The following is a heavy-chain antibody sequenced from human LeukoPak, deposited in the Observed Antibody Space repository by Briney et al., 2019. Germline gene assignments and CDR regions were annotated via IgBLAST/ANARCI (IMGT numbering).Heavy chain of an antibody. V-gene: IGHV3-33*06. CDR3: AKDLGYSSSWYLLDY. Sequence: GGSLRLSCAASGFTFSSYGMHWVRQAPGKGLEWVAVIWYDGSNKYYADSVKGRFTISRDSSKNTLYLQMNILRAEDTAVYYCAKDLGYSSSWYLLDYWGQGTLVTVSS. CDR1: GFTFSSYG. CDR2: IWYDGSNK. D-gene: IGHD6-13*01. J-gene: IGHJ4*02.